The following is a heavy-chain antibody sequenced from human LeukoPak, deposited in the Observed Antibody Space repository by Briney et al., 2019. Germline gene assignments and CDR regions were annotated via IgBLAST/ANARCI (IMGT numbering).Heavy chain of an antibody. CDR3: ARGYGSGSGGYFQH. V-gene: IGHV4-34*01. D-gene: IGHD3-10*01. CDR1: GGSFSGYY. J-gene: IGHJ1*01. CDR2: INHSGST. Sequence: SETLSLTCAVYGGSFSGYYWSWIRQPPGKGLEWIGEINHSGSTNYNPSLKSRVTISVDTSKNQFSLKLSSVTAADTAVYYCARGYGSGSGGYFQHWGQGTLVTVSS.